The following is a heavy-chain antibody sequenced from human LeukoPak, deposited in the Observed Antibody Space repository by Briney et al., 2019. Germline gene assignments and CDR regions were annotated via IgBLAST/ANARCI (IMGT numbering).Heavy chain of an antibody. J-gene: IGHJ4*02. CDR1: GFTFSSNA. D-gene: IGHD6-13*01. V-gene: IGHV3-23*01. CDR3: ARFIAAPYYFDY. CDR2: ISGSGGST. Sequence: GGSLRLSCAASGFTFSSNAMSWVRQAPGKGLEWVSAISGSGGSTYYADSVKGRFTISRDNSKNTLYLQMNSLRAEDTAVYYCARFIAAPYYFDYWGRGTLVTVSS.